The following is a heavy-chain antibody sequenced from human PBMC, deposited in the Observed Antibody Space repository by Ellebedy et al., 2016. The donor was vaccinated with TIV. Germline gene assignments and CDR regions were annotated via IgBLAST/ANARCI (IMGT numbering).Heavy chain of an antibody. V-gene: IGHV4-39*01. CDR1: GGSVSSTRYY. CDR3: ARTDPWQPIDD. CDR2: VYYRGSP. D-gene: IGHD2-21*02. J-gene: IGHJ4*02. Sequence: MPSETLSLTCSVSGGSVSSTRYYWAWIRQPPGKGLEYIGSVYYRGSPYYNPSFKSRVTLSSDTSKNQFSLNLRTVTAADTAVYYCARTDPWQPIDDWGQGILVSVSS.